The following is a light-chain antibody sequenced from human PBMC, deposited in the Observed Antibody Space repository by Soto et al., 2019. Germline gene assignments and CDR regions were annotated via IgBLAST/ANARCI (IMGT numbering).Light chain of an antibody. CDR3: QVCDSSSDHYV. CDR1: NIGSKS. J-gene: IGLJ1*01. CDR2: EDS. V-gene: IGLV3-21*02. Sequence: LTQPPSVSVAPGQTARITCGGNNIGSKSVHWYQQKPGQAPVLVVYEDSDRPSGVPERFSGSNSGNTAALTISRVEAWDEADYYCQVCDSSSDHYVFGTGTKVTVL.